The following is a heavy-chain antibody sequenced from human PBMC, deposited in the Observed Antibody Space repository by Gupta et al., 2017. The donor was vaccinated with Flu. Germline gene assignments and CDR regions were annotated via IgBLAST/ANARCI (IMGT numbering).Heavy chain of an antibody. CDR1: SFT. D-gene: IGHD1-1*01. CDR3: AKNGANGTTTGSFEV. J-gene: IGHJ3*01. V-gene: IGHV3-21*01. CDR2: VSRISKFI. Sequence: SFTMHWVRQAPGKGLEWVSSVSRISKFIFYVFAGKGRYTISRDNAKNAVYLHMTRLRVKDKAVYYCAKNGANGTTTGSFEVWGPGRMVKVS.